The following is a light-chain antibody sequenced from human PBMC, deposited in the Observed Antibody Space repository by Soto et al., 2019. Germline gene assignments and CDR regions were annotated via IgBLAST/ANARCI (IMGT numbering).Light chain of an antibody. V-gene: IGKV1-39*01. CDR3: QQSYSPPPWT. J-gene: IGKJ1*01. Sequence: DIQVTQSPSSLSASVGDIVTITCLASQSINTYLNWYQQKPGKAPKLLIYAASSLQSGVPSRFSGSGSGTDFTLTINSLQPEDFATYFCQQSYSPPPWTFGQGTKVDIK. CDR1: QSINTY. CDR2: AAS.